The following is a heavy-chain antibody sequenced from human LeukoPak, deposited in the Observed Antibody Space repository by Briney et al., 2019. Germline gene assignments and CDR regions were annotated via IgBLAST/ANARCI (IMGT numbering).Heavy chain of an antibody. J-gene: IGHJ5*02. CDR1: GFTISNAW. D-gene: IGHD1-26*01. V-gene: IGHV3-15*01. CDR2: IKSKTDGGTT. CDR3: TTVSGSYDR. Sequence: NSGGSLRLSCAASGFTISNAWMSWDHKAQGKGREWVGRIKSKTDGGTTDYAAPVKGRFTISRDDSKNTLYLQMNSLKTEDTAVYYCTTVSGSYDRWGQGTLVTVSS.